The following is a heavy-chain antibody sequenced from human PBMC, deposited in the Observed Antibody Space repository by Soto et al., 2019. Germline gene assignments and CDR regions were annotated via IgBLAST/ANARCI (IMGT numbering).Heavy chain of an antibody. D-gene: IGHD1-26*01. CDR3: ASLRWEVEKNYFDH. V-gene: IGHV4-30-4*01. CDR1: GGSISSADHY. CDR2: IYHSGNT. J-gene: IGHJ5*02. Sequence: KSSETLSLTCSVSGGSISSADHYWSWIRQPPGKGLEWMGYIYHSGNTHYNPSLKSRITISIDTSTNRFSLNLTSVTAADTAVYFCASLRWEVEKNYFDHWGQGALVTVSS.